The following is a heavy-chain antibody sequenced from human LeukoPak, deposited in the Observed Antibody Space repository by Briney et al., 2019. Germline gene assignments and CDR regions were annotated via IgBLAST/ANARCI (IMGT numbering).Heavy chain of an antibody. CDR2: TFYRSKWDN. D-gene: IGHD3-10*02. Sequence: SQTLSLTCAISGDSVSSNTVAWNWIRQSPSRGLEWLGRTFYRSKWDNEYEVSVRSRITINPDTFNNQFSLQLNSVTPEDTAVYYCARDHRDTMLDVWGQGTTVTVSS. J-gene: IGHJ6*02. CDR1: GDSVSSNTVA. CDR3: ARDHRDTMLDV. V-gene: IGHV6-1*01.